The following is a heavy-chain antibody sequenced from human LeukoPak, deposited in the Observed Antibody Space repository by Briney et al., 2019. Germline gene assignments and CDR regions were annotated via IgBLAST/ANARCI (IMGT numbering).Heavy chain of an antibody. CDR1: GFTFSSYG. J-gene: IGHJ4*02. CDR3: AKDRGYSSSWALFDY. Sequence: PGGSLRLSCAASGFTFSSYGMSWVRQAPGKGLEWVSAISGSGGSTYYADSVKGRFTISRDNSKNTLYLQMNSLRAEDTAVYYCAKDRGYSSSWALFDYWGQGTLVTVSS. D-gene: IGHD6-13*01. V-gene: IGHV3-23*01. CDR2: ISGSGGST.